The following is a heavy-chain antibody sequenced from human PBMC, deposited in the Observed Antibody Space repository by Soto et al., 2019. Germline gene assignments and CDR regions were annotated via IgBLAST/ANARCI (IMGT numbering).Heavy chain of an antibody. CDR3: ARLGVNSGYDL. J-gene: IGHJ4*02. Sequence: QVQLVQSGAEVKKPGSSVKVSCKASGGTFSSYTITWVRQAPGQGLEWMGRIIPSPGRANYAQKFQGRVTITADKSTSTAYMELSSLRSEDTAVYYCARLGVNSGYDLWGQGTLVTVSS. D-gene: IGHD5-12*01. CDR2: IIPSPGRA. V-gene: IGHV1-69*02. CDR1: GGTFSSYT.